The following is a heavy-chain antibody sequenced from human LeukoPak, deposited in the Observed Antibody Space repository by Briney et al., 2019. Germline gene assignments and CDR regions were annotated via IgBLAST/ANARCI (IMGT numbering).Heavy chain of an antibody. CDR1: GFSFDDYA. Sequence: GGSLRISCAASGFSFDDYAMTWVRQAPGKGLEWVSSISETGRTTSYTDSVKGRFTISRDKSKSTLHLQMNRLRAEDTALYYCAKDHDNTASYYYFDSWGQGTLVTVSS. J-gene: IGHJ4*02. CDR2: ISETGRTT. D-gene: IGHD3-10*01. CDR3: AKDHDNTASYYYFDS. V-gene: IGHV3-23*01.